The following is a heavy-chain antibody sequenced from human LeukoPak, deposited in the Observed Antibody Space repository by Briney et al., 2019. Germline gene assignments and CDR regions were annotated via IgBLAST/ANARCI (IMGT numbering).Heavy chain of an antibody. D-gene: IGHD2-2*03. V-gene: IGHV3-23*01. CDR3: ASQAGYCRSTSCYPVGD. J-gene: IGHJ4*02. CDR1: GFTFSSYA. CDR2: ISGSGGST. Sequence: GGSLRLSCAASGFTFSSYAMSWVRQAPGKGLEWVSAISGSGGSTYYADSVKGRFTISRDNSKNTLYLQMNSLRAEDTAVYYCASQAGYCRSTSCYPVGDWGQGTLVTVSS.